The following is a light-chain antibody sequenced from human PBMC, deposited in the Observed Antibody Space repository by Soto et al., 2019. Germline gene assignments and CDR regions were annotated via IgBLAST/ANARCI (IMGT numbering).Light chain of an antibody. J-gene: IGKJ4*01. CDR1: QSVSGY. CDR2: DAS. V-gene: IGKV3-11*01. CDR3: PPRSKLPST. Sequence: EIVLTQSPATLSLSPWNRATLSCRASQSVSGYLAWYQQKPGQAPRLLIYDASNRATGIPARFSGSGSGTGFHLPLTRPEPEDFSVYFWPPRSKLPSTFGGGNKVEIK.